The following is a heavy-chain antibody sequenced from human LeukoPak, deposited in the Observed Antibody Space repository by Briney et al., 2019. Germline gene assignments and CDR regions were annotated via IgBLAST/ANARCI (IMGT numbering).Heavy chain of an antibody. J-gene: IGHJ3*02. Sequence: PGGSLRLSCAASGFTFSSYAMSWVRQAPRKGLEWVSVVSGSGSSTDYADSVKGRFTISRDNAKNSLYLQMNSLRAEDTAVYYCARDRGELDAFDIWGQGTMVTVSS. D-gene: IGHD1-26*01. CDR2: VSGSGSST. V-gene: IGHV3-23*01. CDR3: ARDRGELDAFDI. CDR1: GFTFSSYA.